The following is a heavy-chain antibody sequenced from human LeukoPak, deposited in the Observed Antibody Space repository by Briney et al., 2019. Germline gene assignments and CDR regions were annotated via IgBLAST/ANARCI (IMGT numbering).Heavy chain of an antibody. V-gene: IGHV3-23*01. J-gene: IGHJ4*02. D-gene: IGHD3-22*01. Sequence: PGGPLRLSCAASGFTFSSYAMSWVRQAPGEGPEWVSAIVGSGDSTYYADSVKGRFTISRDNSKNTLYLQMDSLRAEDTAVYYCAKDQLRYYDSSGYYRLWGQGALVTVSS. CDR3: AKDQLRYYDSSGYYRL. CDR2: IVGSGDST. CDR1: GFTFSSYA.